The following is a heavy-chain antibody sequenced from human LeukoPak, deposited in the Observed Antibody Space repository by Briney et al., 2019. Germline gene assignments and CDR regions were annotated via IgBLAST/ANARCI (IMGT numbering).Heavy chain of an antibody. J-gene: IGHJ2*01. Sequence: ASVKVSCKASGYTFTSYGISWVRQAPGQGLEWMGWISAYNGNTNYAQKLQGRVTMTTDTSTSTAYMELRSLRSDDTAVYYCARVSSSWYQDWYFDLWGQGTLVTVSS. CDR1: GYTFTSYG. V-gene: IGHV1-18*01. CDR2: ISAYNGNT. D-gene: IGHD6-13*01. CDR3: ARVSSSWYQDWYFDL.